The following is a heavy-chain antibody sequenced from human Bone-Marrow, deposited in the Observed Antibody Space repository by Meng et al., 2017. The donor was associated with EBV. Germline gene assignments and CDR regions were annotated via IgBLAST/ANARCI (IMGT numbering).Heavy chain of an antibody. CDR2: ISRSGDST. J-gene: IGHJ4*02. CDR1: GFTFNNYA. V-gene: IGHV3-23*01. Sequence: EGRLFGSGGGLVQPGGSLGRSCAASGFTFNNYAMSWVRQAPGKGLEWVSAISRSGDSTYYADSVKGRFTISRDNSKNTLYLQMNSLRAEDTAVYYCAPGAYGYWGQGTLVTVSS. D-gene: IGHD5-12*01. CDR3: APGAYGY.